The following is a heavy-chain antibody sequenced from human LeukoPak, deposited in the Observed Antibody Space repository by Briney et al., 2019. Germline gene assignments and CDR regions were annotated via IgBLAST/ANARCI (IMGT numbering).Heavy chain of an antibody. CDR3: ARAVADCSSTSCYPDY. J-gene: IGHJ4*02. V-gene: IGHV4/OR15-8*01. CDR2: IYYSGST. CDR1: GGSISSTQW. D-gene: IGHD2-2*01. Sequence: SEALSLTCVVSGGSISSTQWWRWVRQPPGKGLEWIGYIYYSGSTNYNPSLKSRVTISVDTSKNQFSLKLSSVTAADTAVYYCARAVADCSSTSCYPDYWGQGTLVTVSS.